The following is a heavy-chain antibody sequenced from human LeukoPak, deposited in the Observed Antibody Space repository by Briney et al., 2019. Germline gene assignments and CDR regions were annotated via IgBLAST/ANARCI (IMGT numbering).Heavy chain of an antibody. J-gene: IGHJ4*02. CDR2: ISAYNGDT. V-gene: IGHV1-18*01. D-gene: IGHD6-19*01. Sequence: ASVKVSCKASGGTFSSYAISWVRQAPGQGLEWVGWISAYNGDTKYAQKTQGRVTMTTDASTSIAYMELRSLRSDDTAVYYCARDPSNSSGWYAYFDYWGQGALVTVSS. CDR1: GGTFSSYA. CDR3: ARDPSNSSGWYAYFDY.